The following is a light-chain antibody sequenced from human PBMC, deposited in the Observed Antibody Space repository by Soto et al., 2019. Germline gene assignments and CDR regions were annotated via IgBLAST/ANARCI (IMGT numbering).Light chain of an antibody. CDR1: SGSIASHY. J-gene: IGLJ3*02. Sequence: NFMLTQPHSVSESPGKTVTISCTGSSGSIASHYVQWYQQRPGSAPTTVIYENDLRPSGVPGRFSASIDSSSNSASLTISGLKTEDEADYYCQSYDSNNQVFGGGTKLTVL. CDR3: QSYDSNNQV. CDR2: END. V-gene: IGLV6-57*02.